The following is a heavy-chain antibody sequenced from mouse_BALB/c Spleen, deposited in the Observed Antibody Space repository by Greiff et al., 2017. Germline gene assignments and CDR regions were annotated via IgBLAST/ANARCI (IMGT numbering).Heavy chain of an antibody. D-gene: IGHD1-1*01. V-gene: IGHV5-6*01. CDR2: ISSGGSYT. Sequence: EVKLVESGGDLVKPGGSLKLSCAASGFTFSSYGMSWVRQTPDKRLEWVATISSGGSYTYYPDSVKGRFTISRDNAKNTLYLQMSSLKSEDTAMYYCARHYYYGSSDWYFDVWGAGTTVTVSS. CDR1: GFTFSSYG. CDR3: ARHYYYGSSDWYFDV. J-gene: IGHJ1*01.